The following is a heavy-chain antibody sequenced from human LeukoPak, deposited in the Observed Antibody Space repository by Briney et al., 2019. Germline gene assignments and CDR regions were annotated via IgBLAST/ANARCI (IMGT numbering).Heavy chain of an antibody. J-gene: IGHJ6*02. CDR3: ARKRAYDSSGYYYVHYYYGMDV. CDR1: GDSISSYY. CDR2: IFYSGST. Sequence: PSETLSLTCTVSGDSISSYYWSWIRRPPGKGLEWIGYIFYSGSTNYNPSLKSRVTISVDTSKNQFSLKLSSVTAADTAVYYCARKRAYDSSGYYYVHYYYGMDVWGQGTTVTVSS. D-gene: IGHD3-22*01. V-gene: IGHV4-59*12.